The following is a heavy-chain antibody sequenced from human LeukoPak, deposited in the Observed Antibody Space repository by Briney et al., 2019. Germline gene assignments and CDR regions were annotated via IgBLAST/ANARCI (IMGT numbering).Heavy chain of an antibody. CDR2: IYPGDSDT. CDR1: GYSFTSYW. Sequence: GESLKISCKGSGYSFTSYWIGWVRQMPGKGLEWMGIIYPGDSDTRYSPSFQGQVTISADKSISAAYLQWSSLKASDTAMYYCARNRRSPYYYDSSGYYSFDYWGQGTLVTVSS. J-gene: IGHJ4*02. D-gene: IGHD3-22*01. V-gene: IGHV5-51*01. CDR3: ARNRRSPYYYDSSGYYSFDY.